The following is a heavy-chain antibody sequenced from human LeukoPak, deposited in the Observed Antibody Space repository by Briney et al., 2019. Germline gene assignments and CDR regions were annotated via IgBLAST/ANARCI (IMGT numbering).Heavy chain of an antibody. CDR1: GGSISSSNW. J-gene: IGHJ6*02. D-gene: IGHD3-22*01. Sequence: PSETLSLTCAVSGGSISSSNWWSWVRQPPGKGLEWIGEIYHSGSTNYNPSLKSRVTISVDKSKNQFSLKLSSVTAADTAVYYCARDSPYYYDSSGYMDVWGQGTTVTVSS. V-gene: IGHV4-4*02. CDR3: ARDSPYYYDSSGYMDV. CDR2: IYHSGST.